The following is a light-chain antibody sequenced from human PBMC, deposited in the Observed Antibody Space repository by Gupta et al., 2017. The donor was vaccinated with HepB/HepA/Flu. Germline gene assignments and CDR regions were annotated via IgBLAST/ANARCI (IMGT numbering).Light chain of an antibody. J-gene: IGLJ2*01. CDR1: SSDVGGYNY. CDR3: SSYTRSNTLV. V-gene: IGLV2-14*03. CDR2: DVS. Sequence: QSALTQPASVSGSPGQSITISCTGTSSDVGGYNYVAWYQQCPGRPPKLMIYDVSNRPPGVSNRFSGSKSGNTASLTISGRQAEDEGDFYCSSYTRSNTLVFGGGTKLTVL.